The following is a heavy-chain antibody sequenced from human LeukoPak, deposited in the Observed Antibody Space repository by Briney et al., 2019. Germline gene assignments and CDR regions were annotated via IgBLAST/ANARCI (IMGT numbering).Heavy chain of an antibody. J-gene: IGHJ3*02. CDR2: INPNSGGT. CDR1: GYTFTGYY. D-gene: IGHD6-13*01. V-gene: IGHV1-2*02. CDR3: AFRAAAGDAFDI. Sequence: ASVKVSCKASGYTFTGYYVHWVRQAPGQGLEWMGWINPNSGGTNYAQKFQGRVTMTRDTSISTAYMELSRLRSDDTAVYYCAFRAAAGDAFDIWGQGTMVTVSS.